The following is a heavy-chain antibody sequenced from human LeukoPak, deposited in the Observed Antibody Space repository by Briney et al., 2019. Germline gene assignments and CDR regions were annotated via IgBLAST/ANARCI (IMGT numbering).Heavy chain of an antibody. CDR2: INHSGST. CDR3: ARGLTNAWEVQAY. J-gene: IGHJ4*02. V-gene: IGHV4-34*01. CDR1: GGSFSGYY. Sequence: SETLSLTCAVYGGSFSGYYWSWLRQPPGKGLEWIGEINHSGSTNYNPSLESRVTISVDMSKNQLSLKLTSVTAADTAVYYCARGLTNAWEVQAYWGQGTLVTVSS. D-gene: IGHD1-26*01.